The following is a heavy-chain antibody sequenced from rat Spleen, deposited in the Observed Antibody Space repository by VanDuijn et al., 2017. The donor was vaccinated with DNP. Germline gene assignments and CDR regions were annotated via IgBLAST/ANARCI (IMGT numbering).Heavy chain of an antibody. CDR3: ARGSSSIYWYFDF. D-gene: IGHD1-2*01. V-gene: IGHV5-25*01. CDR2: IDTSGGRA. CDR1: GFTFSHYY. J-gene: IGHJ1*01. Sequence: EVQLVESGGGLVQPGRSLKLSCAASGFTFSHYYMAWVRQAPKKGLEWVATIDTSGGRAYYPDSVKGRFTISRDNAKSTLYLQMNSLKSEDTATYYCARGSSSIYWYFDFWGPGTMVTVSS.